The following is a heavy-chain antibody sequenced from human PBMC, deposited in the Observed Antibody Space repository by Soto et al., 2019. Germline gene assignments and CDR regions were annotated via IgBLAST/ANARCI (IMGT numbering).Heavy chain of an antibody. CDR2: IYATGTT. D-gene: IGHD1-1*01. J-gene: IGHJ5*02. CDR1: GASISGFY. V-gene: IGHV4-4*07. Sequence: QVQLQESGPGLVKPSETLSLTCTVSGASISGFYWSWIRKSAGKGLEWIGRIYATGTTDYNPSLKSRVMMSVDTSKKQFSLKLRSVTAPDTAVYYCVRDGTKTLRDWFDPWGQGISVTVSS. CDR3: VRDGTKTLRDWFDP.